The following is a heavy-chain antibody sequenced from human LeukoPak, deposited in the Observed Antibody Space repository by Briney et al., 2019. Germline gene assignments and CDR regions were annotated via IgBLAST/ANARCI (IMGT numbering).Heavy chain of an antibody. V-gene: IGHV3-53*01. CDR1: GFTVSDNY. CDR3: ARIEWERLGRAFDI. Sequence: GRSLRLSCAASGFTVSDNYMTWVRQAPGKGLEWVSSIYNTGATHYAESVKGRFTIFRDNSKNTLFLQMNSLRAEDMAVYYCARIEWERLGRAFDIWGQGTMVTVSS. CDR2: IYNTGAT. D-gene: IGHD1-26*01. J-gene: IGHJ3*02.